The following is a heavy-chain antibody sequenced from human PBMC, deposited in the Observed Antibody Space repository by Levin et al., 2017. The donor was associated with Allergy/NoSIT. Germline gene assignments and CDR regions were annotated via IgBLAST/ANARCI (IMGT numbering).Heavy chain of an antibody. J-gene: IGHJ5*02. CDR2: IYYSGST. CDR3: ARDRDHYYDSSGYRNWFDP. V-gene: IGHV4-59*01. Sequence: SETLSLTCTVSGGSISSYYWSWIRQPPGKGLEWIGYIYYSGSTNSTPSLKSRVTISVDTSKNQFSLKLSSVTAADTAVYSCARDRDHYYDSSGYRNWFDPWGQGTLVTVSS. CDR1: GGSISSYY. D-gene: IGHD3-22*01.